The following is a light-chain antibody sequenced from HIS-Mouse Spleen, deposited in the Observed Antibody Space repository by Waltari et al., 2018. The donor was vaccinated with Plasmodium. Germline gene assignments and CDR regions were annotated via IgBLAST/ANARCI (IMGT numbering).Light chain of an antibody. CDR3: QSADSSGTPNWV. CDR1: ALPKQY. V-gene: IGLV3-25*03. Sequence: SYELTQPTSVSVSPGQTARITCSGDALPKQYAYWYQQKPGQAPVLVIYKDSERPSGNPERFSGSSSGTTVTLTISGVQAEDEADYYCQSADSSGTPNWVFGGGTKLTVL. J-gene: IGLJ3*02. CDR2: KDS.